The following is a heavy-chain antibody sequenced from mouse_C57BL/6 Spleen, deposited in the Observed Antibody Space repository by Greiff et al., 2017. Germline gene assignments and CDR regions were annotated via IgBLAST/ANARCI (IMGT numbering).Heavy chain of an antibody. CDR2: IYPSDSDT. V-gene: IGHV1-52*01. D-gene: IGHD1-1*01. J-gene: IGHJ1*03. CDR1: GYTFTSYW. Sequence: VQLQQPGAELVRPGSSVKLSCKASGYTFTSYWMHWVKQRPIQGLEWIGNIYPSDSDTHYNRKFKDKATLTADKSSSTAYMQLSSLTSEDSAVYYGARGDYGSSGLRVWGTGTTVTVSS. CDR3: ARGDYGSSGLRV.